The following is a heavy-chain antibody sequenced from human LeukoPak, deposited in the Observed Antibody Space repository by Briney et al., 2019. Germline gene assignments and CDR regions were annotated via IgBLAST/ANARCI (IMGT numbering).Heavy chain of an antibody. CDR2: ISGSGGST. D-gene: IGHD5-12*01. J-gene: IGHJ4*02. Sequence: GSLRLSCAASGFTFSSYAMSWVRQAPGKGLEWVSAISGSGGSTYYADSVKGRFTISRDNSKNTLYLQMNSLRAEDTAVYYCARDNIVATAVDYWGQGTLVTVSS. CDR1: GFTFSSYA. CDR3: ARDNIVATAVDY. V-gene: IGHV3-23*01.